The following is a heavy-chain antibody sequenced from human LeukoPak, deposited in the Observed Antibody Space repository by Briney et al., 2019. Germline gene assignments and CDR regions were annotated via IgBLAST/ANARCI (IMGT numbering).Heavy chain of an antibody. D-gene: IGHD6-13*01. J-gene: IGHJ5*02. CDR3: GRGGCIAATREEIWFDP. Sequence: SETLYLTCTVSGGSIGDHYWSWIRQPPGKGLEWVGYIYYSGSINSKPSLNRRVTVSVDTSKNQFSLKLRSVPAADTAVYYCGRGGCIAATREEIWFDPWGQGNLVTGSS. CDR1: GGSIGDHY. V-gene: IGHV4-59*11. CDR2: IYYSGSI.